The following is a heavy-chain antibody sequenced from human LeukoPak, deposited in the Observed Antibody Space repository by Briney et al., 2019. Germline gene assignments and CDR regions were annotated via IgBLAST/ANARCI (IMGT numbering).Heavy chain of an antibody. D-gene: IGHD1-26*01. J-gene: IGHJ4*02. CDR2: NYNVGST. CDR3: ARDDFSGSYIDY. Sequence: SETLTLTCTVSGGSIRSSSYYWGWIRQPLGKGLEWIGSNYNVGSTSYIPSLKGRVTISVGTSKNQFSLRLSSVTAADTAVYYCARDDFSGSYIDYWGQGALVTVSS. CDR1: GGSIRSSSYY. V-gene: IGHV4-39*07.